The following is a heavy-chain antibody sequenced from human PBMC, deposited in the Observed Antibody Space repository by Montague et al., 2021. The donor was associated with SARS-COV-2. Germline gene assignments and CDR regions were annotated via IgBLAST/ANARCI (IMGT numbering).Heavy chain of an antibody. CDR2: IDWDDDK. CDR1: GFSLSTSGMC. D-gene: IGHD3-9*01. Sequence: PALVKPTQTLTLTCTFSGFSLSTSGMCVSWIRQPPGKALEWLALIDWDDDKYYSTSLKTRLTISKDTSKNQVVLTMTNMDPVDTATYYCARMSYENLTGYYTAFDYWGQGTLVTVSS. CDR3: ARMSYENLTGYYTAFDY. V-gene: IGHV2-70*01. J-gene: IGHJ4*02.